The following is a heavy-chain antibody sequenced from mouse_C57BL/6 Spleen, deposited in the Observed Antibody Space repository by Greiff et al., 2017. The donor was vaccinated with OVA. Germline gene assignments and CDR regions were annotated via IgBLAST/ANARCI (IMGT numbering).Heavy chain of an antibody. V-gene: IGHV1-18*01. CDR1: GYTFTDYN. CDR3: ARPAHYYGSSSYYFDY. D-gene: IGHD1-1*01. Sequence: VQLQQSGPELVKPGASVKIPCKASGYTFTDYNMDWVKQSHGKSLEWIGDINPNNGGTIYNQKFKGKATLTVDKSSSTAYMELRSLTSEDTAVYYCARPAHYYGSSSYYFDYWGQGTTLTVSS. J-gene: IGHJ2*01. CDR2: INPNNGGT.